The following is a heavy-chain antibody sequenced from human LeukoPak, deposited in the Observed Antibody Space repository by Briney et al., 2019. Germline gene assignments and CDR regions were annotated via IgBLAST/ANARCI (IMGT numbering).Heavy chain of an antibody. Sequence: PGGSLRLSCAVSGFTFTNYWMSWVRQTPGKGLQWVATIKQDGSEKYYVDSVKGRFTISRDNAKKSLSLQMNSLTAEDTAVYYCASRSFQVRNAWNPERDWGQGTLVTVSS. D-gene: IGHD1-1*01. CDR3: ASRSFQVRNAWNPERD. CDR2: IKQDGSEK. V-gene: IGHV3-7*01. CDR1: GFTFTNYW. J-gene: IGHJ4*02.